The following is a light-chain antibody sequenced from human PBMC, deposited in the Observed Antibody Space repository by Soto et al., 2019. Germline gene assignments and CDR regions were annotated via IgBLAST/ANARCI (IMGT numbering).Light chain of an antibody. CDR1: QSISSY. CDR3: QQYNSYSPWP. V-gene: IGKV1-5*01. CDR2: DAS. J-gene: IGKJ1*01. Sequence: DIAMTQSPSSLSASVGDRVTITCRASQSISSYLNWYQQKPGKAPKLLIYDASSLESGVPSRFSGSGSGTEFTLTISSLQPDDFATYYCQQYNSYSPWPFGQGTKV.